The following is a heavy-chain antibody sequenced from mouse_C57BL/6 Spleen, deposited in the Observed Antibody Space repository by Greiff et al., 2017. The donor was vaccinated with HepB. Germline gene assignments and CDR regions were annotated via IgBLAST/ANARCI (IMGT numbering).Heavy chain of an antibody. CDR1: GYTFTSYW. CDR2: IYPGSGST. D-gene: IGHD2-5*01. V-gene: IGHV1-55*01. CDR3: ALYNSNYGDY. J-gene: IGHJ2*01. Sequence: QVHVKQPGAELVKPGASVKMSCKASGYTFTSYWITWVKQRPGQGLEWIGDIYPGSGSTNYNEKFKSKATLTVDTSSSTAYMQLSSLTSEDSAVYYCALYNSNYGDYWGQGTTLTVSS.